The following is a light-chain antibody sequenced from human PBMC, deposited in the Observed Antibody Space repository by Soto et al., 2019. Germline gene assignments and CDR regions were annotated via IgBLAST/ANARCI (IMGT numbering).Light chain of an antibody. Sequence: DIQMTQSPSSLSASVGDRVTITCRASQGIRNDLGWYQQKQGKAPKRLIYAASSLQSGVPSRFSGSGSGTEFTLTIDSLQSEDFAVYYCLHYKDWPRWTFGQGTKVDIK. CDR2: AAS. V-gene: IGKV1-17*01. CDR3: LHYKDWPRWT. CDR1: QGIRND. J-gene: IGKJ1*01.